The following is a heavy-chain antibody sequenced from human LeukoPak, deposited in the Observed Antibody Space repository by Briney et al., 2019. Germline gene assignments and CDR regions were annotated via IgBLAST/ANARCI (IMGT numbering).Heavy chain of an antibody. CDR3: ARDYWNDGDGGDH. CDR1: GFTFSDYF. J-gene: IGHJ4*02. V-gene: IGHV3-11*04. Sequence: GRSRRLSWAASGFTFSDYFMRWIRQAPGKVLEWVSYISSSGSTIYYADSVNGRFTISRDNAKNSLYLQMNSLRAADTAVYYCARDYWNDGDGGDHWGQGTLVTVSS. D-gene: IGHD1-1*01. CDR2: ISSSGSTI.